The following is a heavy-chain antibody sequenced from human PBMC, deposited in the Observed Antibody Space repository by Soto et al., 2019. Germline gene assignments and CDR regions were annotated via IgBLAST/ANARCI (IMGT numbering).Heavy chain of an antibody. D-gene: IGHD3-22*01. V-gene: IGHV3-33*01. CDR2: IWYDGSNK. Sequence: QVQLVESGGGVVQPGRSLRLSCAASGFTFSSYGMHWVRQAPGKGLEWGAVIWYDGSNKYYADSVKGRFTIYRDNSKNTLYLQMNSLRAEDKAVYYCARGERDSSGYGFGYFDYWGQGTLVTVSS. CDR1: GFTFSSYG. J-gene: IGHJ4*02. CDR3: ARGERDSSGYGFGYFDY.